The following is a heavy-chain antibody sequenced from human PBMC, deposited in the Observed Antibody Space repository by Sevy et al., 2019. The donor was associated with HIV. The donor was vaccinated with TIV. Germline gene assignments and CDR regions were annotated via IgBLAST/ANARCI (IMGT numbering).Heavy chain of an antibody. CDR3: TTDSKKRRLSALLDY. V-gene: IGHV3-15*01. J-gene: IGHJ4*02. Sequence: GGSLRLSCAASGFTFSNAWMSWVRQAPGKGLEWVGRIKSKTDGGTTDYAAPVKGRFTITRDDSKNTLYQQMNSLKTEDTAIYYCTTDSKKRRLSALLDYWGQGTLVTVSS. CDR2: IKSKTDGGTT. CDR1: GFTFSNAW.